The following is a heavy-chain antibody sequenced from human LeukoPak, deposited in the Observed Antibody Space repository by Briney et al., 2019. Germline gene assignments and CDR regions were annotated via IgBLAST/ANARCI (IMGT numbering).Heavy chain of an antibody. D-gene: IGHD2-2*01. CDR1: GFTFSSYA. J-gene: IGHJ4*02. CDR2: ITSRGGNT. Sequence: GGSLRLSCAVSGFTFSSYAMSWVRQAPGKGLEWVSAITSRGGNTYYTDSVKGRFTVSRDNSKNTLYLQMNSLRAEDTAVYFCAKLIPPVDCSRTSCYGFDYWGQGTLVTVSS. V-gene: IGHV3-23*01. CDR3: AKLIPPVDCSRTSCYGFDY.